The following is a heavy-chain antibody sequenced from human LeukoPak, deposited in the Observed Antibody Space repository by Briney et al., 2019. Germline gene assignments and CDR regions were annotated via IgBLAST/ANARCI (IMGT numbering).Heavy chain of an antibody. V-gene: IGHV4-34*01. D-gene: IGHD6-6*01. CDR3: ARGWGAARHLYFDY. CDR2: INHSGST. CDR1: GGSFSGCY. Sequence: SETLSLTCAVYGGSFSGCYWSWIRQPPGKGLERIGEINHSGSTNYNPSLKSRVTISVDTSKNQFSLKLSSVTAADTAVYYCARGWGAARHLYFDYWGQGTLVTVSS. J-gene: IGHJ4*02.